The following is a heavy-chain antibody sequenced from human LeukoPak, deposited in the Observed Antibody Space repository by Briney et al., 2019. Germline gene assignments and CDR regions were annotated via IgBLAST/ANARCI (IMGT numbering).Heavy chain of an antibody. CDR1: GGFISSGDYY. D-gene: IGHD2/OR15-2a*01. J-gene: IGHJ6*03. CDR3: AGAELRSFHYYMDV. V-gene: IGHV4-30-4*08. Sequence: SETLSLTCTVSGGFISSGDYYWSWIRQPPGKGLEWIGYIYYSGSTYYNPSLKSRVTISIDTSKNQFSLKLSSVTAADTAVDLCAGAELRSFHYYMDVWGKGTTVTVSS. CDR2: IYYSGST.